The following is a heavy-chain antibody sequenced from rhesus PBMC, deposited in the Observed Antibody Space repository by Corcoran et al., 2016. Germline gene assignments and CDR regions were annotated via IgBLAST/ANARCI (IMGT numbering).Heavy chain of an antibody. V-gene: IGHV1-198*02. Sequence: QVQRVQSGTALKKPGVSVKVSCRASGFTFGSSVLIWWRHATGQGLEWSGMISPLVDITNYAGKFQGRVTITADTSTSTVDMELSSLRSEDTAVYYCASICSGGVCYLYGLDSWGQGVVVTVSS. J-gene: IGHJ6*01. CDR1: GFTFGSSV. CDR3: ASICSGGVCYLYGLDS. D-gene: IGHD2-39*02. CDR2: ISPLVDIT.